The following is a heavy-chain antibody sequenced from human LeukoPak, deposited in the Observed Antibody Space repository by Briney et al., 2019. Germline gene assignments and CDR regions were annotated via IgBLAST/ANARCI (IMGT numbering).Heavy chain of an antibody. D-gene: IGHD2-2*01. V-gene: IGHV3-74*01. J-gene: IGHJ1*01. CDR2: INTDGSST. Sequence: GGSLRLSCAASGFTFSSYWMHWVRQAPGKGLVWVSRINTDGSSTSYADSVKGRFTISRDNAKNTVYLQMNSLRAEDTAVYCCARGGSVSCHHWGQGTLVTVSS. CDR1: GFTFSSYW. CDR3: ARGGSVSCHH.